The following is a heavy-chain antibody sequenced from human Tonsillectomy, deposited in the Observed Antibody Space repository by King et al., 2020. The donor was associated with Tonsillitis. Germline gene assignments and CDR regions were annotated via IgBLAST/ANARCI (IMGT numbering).Heavy chain of an antibody. V-gene: IGHV1-2*02. Sequence: VQLVESGAEVKKPGASVKVSCKASGYTFTAYYMHWVRQAPGQGLEWMGWINPNNGGTKYAQKFQGRVTMTRDPSTSTVYMELSGLRSDDTAVYYCARVVPHQGGCTWGHGEHFDFWGQGTLVTVSS. D-gene: IGHD2-15*01. CDR3: ARVVPHQGGCTWGHGEHFDF. J-gene: IGHJ4*02. CDR1: GYTFTAYY. CDR2: INPNNGGT.